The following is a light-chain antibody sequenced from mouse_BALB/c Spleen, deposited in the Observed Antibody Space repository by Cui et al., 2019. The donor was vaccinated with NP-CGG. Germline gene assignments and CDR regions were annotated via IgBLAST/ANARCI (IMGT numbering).Light chain of an antibody. CDR2: GTN. Sequence: QAVVTQEFELPSSPGETVTLTCRSSTGAVTTSNYANWVQEKPDHLFTGLIGGTNNRAPGVPARFSGSLIGDKAALTITGAQTEDEAVYFCALWYSNHWVFGGGTKLTVL. V-gene: IGLV1*01. CDR3: ALWYSNHWV. CDR1: TGAVTTSNY. J-gene: IGLJ1*01.